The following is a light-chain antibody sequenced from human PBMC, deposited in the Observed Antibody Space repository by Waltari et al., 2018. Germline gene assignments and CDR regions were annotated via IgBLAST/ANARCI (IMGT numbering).Light chain of an antibody. J-gene: IGLJ2*01. V-gene: IGLV3-1*01. CDR1: NLGDKN. Sequence: SYELTQPPSVSVSPGQTASITCSGDNLGDKNECGYQQKSGQSPVVVIYQDKQRPSGIPERFSGSHSGNTATLTISGTQAVDEGDYYCQTWDSSTAVFGGGTRLTVL. CDR3: QTWDSSTAV. CDR2: QDK.